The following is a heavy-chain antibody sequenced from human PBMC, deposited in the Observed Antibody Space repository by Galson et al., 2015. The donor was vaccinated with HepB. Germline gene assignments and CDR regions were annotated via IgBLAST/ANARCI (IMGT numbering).Heavy chain of an antibody. Sequence: SLRLSCAASGFTFSDYYMSWIRQAPGKRLEWVSYISSSSSYTNYADSVKGRFTISRDNAKNSLYLQMNSLRAEDTAVYYCARVKKSPGLLWFGVFDYWGQGTLVTVSS. CDR3: ARVKKSPGLLWFGVFDY. CDR1: GFTFSDYY. D-gene: IGHD3-10*01. V-gene: IGHV3-11*06. CDR2: ISSSSSYT. J-gene: IGHJ4*02.